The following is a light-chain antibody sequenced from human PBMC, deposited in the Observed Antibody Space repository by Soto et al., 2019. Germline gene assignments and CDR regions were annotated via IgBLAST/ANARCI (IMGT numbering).Light chain of an antibody. J-gene: IGLJ1*01. V-gene: IGLV1-40*01. CDR2: GNN. CDR1: SSNFGSGYD. Sequence: QSVLAQPPSVSGAPGKRVTISCTGSSSNFGSGYDVQWYQQLPGRAPKFLISGNNDRPSGLPDRFSASKSGTSASLAITGLQAEDDADYDCQTYDTSLSAYGFGTGTKLTVL. CDR3: QTYDTSLSAYG.